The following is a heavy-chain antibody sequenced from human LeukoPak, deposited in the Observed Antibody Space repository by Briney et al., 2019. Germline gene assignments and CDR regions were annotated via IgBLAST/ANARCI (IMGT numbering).Heavy chain of an antibody. J-gene: IGHJ4*02. Sequence: PGGSLRLSCALSGFTFRSYEMNWVRQAPGKGLDWVAVIWYDGSNKYYADSVKGRFTISRDNSKNTLYLQMNSLRAEDTAVYYCARRGGQWSFDYWGQGTLVTVSS. CDR1: GFTFRSYE. CDR3: ARRGGQWSFDY. CDR2: IWYDGSNK. V-gene: IGHV3-33*08. D-gene: IGHD3-10*01.